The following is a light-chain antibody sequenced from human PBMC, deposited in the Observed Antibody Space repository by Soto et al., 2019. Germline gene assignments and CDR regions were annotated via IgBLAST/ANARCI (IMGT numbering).Light chain of an antibody. J-gene: IGLJ1*01. CDR3: SSFTSSSTDV. V-gene: IGLV2-14*01. Sequence: QSLLTQPASVSGSLGQSITSSCTGTSSDIGGYNFVSWYRHHPGKAPKLMIYEVTNRPSGVSNRFSGSRSGNTASLTISGLQAEDEGDYYCSSFTSSSTDVFGTGTKVTVL. CDR2: EVT. CDR1: SSDIGGYNF.